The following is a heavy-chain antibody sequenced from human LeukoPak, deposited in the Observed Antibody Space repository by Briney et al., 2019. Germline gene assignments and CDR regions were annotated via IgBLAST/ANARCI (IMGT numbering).Heavy chain of an antibody. CDR3: ARDLLQQLVRGAFDI. D-gene: IGHD6-13*01. J-gene: IGHJ3*02. CDR1: GYTFTSYG. CDR2: ISAYNGNT. V-gene: IGHV1-18*01. Sequence: SVKVSCKASGYTFTSYGISWVRQAPGQGLEWMGWISAYNGNTNYAQKLQGRVTMTTDTPTSTAYMELRSLRSDDTAVYYCARDLLQQLVRGAFDIWGQGTMVTVSS.